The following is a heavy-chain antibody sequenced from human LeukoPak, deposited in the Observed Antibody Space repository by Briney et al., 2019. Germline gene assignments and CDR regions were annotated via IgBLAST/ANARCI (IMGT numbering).Heavy chain of an antibody. Sequence: GGSLTLSCAASGFTFSSYSMNWVRQAPGKGLEGVSSISSSSSYIYYADSVKGRFTISRDNAKNSLYLQMNSLRAEDTAVYYCARERIAAARPNAFDIWGQGTMVTVSS. J-gene: IGHJ3*02. CDR2: ISSSSSYI. V-gene: IGHV3-21*01. CDR3: ARERIAAARPNAFDI. D-gene: IGHD6-13*01. CDR1: GFTFSSYS.